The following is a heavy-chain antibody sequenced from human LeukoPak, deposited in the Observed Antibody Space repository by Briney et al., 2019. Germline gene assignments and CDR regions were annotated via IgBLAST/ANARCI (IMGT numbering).Heavy chain of an antibody. CDR2: ISSSSSYI. Sequence: GGSPRLSCAASGFTFSSYSMNWVRQAPGKGLEWVSSISSSSSYIYYADSVKGRFTVSRDSAKNSLYLQMNSLRADDTAVYYCARVRGAGLQYYYMDVWGKGTTVTVSS. J-gene: IGHJ6*03. V-gene: IGHV3-21*06. CDR1: GFTFSSYS. D-gene: IGHD1-26*01. CDR3: ARVRGAGLQYYYMDV.